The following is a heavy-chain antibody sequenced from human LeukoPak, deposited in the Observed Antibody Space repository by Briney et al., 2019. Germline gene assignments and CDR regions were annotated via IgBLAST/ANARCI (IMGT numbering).Heavy chain of an antibody. V-gene: IGHV4-34*01. CDR1: GGSFSGYY. CDR3: ARIVVVPAGPGWFDP. Sequence: PSETLSLTCAVYGGSFSGYYWSWIRQPPGKGLEWIGEINHSGSTNYNPSLKSRVTISVDTSKNQFSLKLSSVTAADTAVYYCARIVVVPAGPGWFDPWAREPWSLSPQ. D-gene: IGHD2-2*01. CDR2: INHSGST. J-gene: IGHJ5*02.